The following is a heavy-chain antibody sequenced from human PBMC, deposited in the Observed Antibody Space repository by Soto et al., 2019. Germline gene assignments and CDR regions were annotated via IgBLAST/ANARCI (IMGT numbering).Heavy chain of an antibody. CDR2: ISYDGSNE. J-gene: IGHJ5*02. D-gene: IGHD3-22*01. CDR3: ARPAMIVVVITSWFDP. Sequence: QVQLVESGGGVVQPGRSLRLSCAASGFTFSSYAMHWVRQAPGKGLEWVAVISYDGSNEYYADSVKGRFTISRDNSKNTLYLQMNSLGAEDTAVYYCARPAMIVVVITSWFDPWGQGTLVTVSA. V-gene: IGHV3-30-3*01. CDR1: GFTFSSYA.